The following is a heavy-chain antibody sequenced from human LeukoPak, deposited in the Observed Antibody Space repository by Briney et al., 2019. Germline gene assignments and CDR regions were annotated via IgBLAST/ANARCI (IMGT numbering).Heavy chain of an antibody. D-gene: IGHD6-6*01. CDR2: THPSGNT. CDR1: GGSNNSYY. J-gene: IGHJ4*02. CDR3: ARGKGSSSSPFDY. V-gene: IGHV4-4*09. Sequence: SETLSLSCTVSGGSNNSYYWSWIRQPPGKGLEWIGYTHPSGNTNYSPSLKSRVTISIDTSRNQFSLKLSSVTAADTAVYYCARGKGSSSSPFDYWGQGTLVTVSS.